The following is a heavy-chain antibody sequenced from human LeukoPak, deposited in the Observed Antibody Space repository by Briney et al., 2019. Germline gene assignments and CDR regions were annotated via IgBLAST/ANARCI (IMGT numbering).Heavy chain of an antibody. CDR2: ISNSGSYT. V-gene: IGHV3-11*03. J-gene: IGHJ4*02. D-gene: IGHD1-20*01. CDR3: GVDLTGTIDY. Sequence: GSLRLSCAASGFSFSDNYMSWIRQAPGKGLEWVSYISNSGSYTNYPDSVKGRFTISRDNSKNTLYLQMNSLRAEDTAVYYCGVDLTGTIDYWGQGTLVTVSS. CDR1: GFSFSDNY.